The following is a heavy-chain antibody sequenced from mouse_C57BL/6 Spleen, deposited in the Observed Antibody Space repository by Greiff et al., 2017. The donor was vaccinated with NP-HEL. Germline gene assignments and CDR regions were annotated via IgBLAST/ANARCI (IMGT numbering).Heavy chain of an antibody. CDR3: AAYDYDGAMDY. CDR2: INPNYGTT. D-gene: IGHD2-4*01. Sequence: EVQLQQSGPELVKPGASVKISCKASGYSFTDYNMNWVKQSNGKSLEWIGVINPNYGTTSYNQKFKGKATLTADKSSSTAYMQLSSLTSEDSAVYFCAAYDYDGAMDYWGQGTSVTVSS. CDR1: GYSFTDYN. J-gene: IGHJ4*01. V-gene: IGHV1-39*01.